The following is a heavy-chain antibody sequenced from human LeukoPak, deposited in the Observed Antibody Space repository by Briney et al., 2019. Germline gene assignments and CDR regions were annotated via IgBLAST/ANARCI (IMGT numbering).Heavy chain of an antibody. V-gene: IGHV3-21*01. CDR2: ISDSSRYI. CDR3: AREGPALCGNNYCSSTTDDAFDI. Sequence: GGSLRLSCAASGFTFSTYSMNWVRQAPGKGLEWVSSISDSSRYIYYADSVKGRFTISRDNANNSLYLQMNSLRAEDTAVYYCAREGPALCGNNYCSSTTDDAFDIWGQGTMVTVSS. CDR1: GFTFSTYS. J-gene: IGHJ3*02. D-gene: IGHD2-2*01.